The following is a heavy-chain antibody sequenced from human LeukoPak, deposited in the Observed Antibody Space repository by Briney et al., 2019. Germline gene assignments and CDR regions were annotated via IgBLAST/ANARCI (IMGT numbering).Heavy chain of an antibody. V-gene: IGHV4-39*07. CDR2: IYYSGST. CDR3: ARDPHDYGDSYWYFDL. J-gene: IGHJ2*01. D-gene: IGHD4-17*01. CDR1: GGSISSSSYY. Sequence: PSETLSLTCTVSGGSISSSSYYWGWIRQPPGKGLEWIGSIYYSGSTYYNPSLKSRVTISVDTSKNQFSLKLSSVTAADTAVYYCARDPHDYGDSYWYFDLWGRGTLVTVSS.